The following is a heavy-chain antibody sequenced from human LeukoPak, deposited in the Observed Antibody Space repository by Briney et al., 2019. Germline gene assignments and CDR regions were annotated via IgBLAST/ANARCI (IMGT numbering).Heavy chain of an antibody. J-gene: IGHJ5*02. CDR2: INPNSGGT. CDR1: GYTFTGYY. Sequence: GASVKVSCKASGYTFTGYYMHWVRQAPGQGLEWMGWINPNSGGTNYAQKFQGRFTMTRDTSISTAYMELSRLRSDDTAVYYCARGSGDYDARWFDPWGQGTLVTVSS. D-gene: IGHD4-17*01. CDR3: ARGSGDYDARWFDP. V-gene: IGHV1-2*02.